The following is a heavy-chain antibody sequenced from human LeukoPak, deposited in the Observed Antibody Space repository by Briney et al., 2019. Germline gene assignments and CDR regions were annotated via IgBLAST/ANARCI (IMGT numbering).Heavy chain of an antibody. CDR1: GFTFSDFW. J-gene: IGHJ4*02. V-gene: IGHV3-7*01. CDR3: ARGQYSSGY. CDR2: IKQDGSKQ. Sequence: PGGSLRLSCAASGFTFSDFWMSWVRQAPGKGLEWVANIKQDGSKQYYLDSVKGRFTISRDDAKNSLYLQMNSLGAEDTAVYYCARGQYSSGYWGQGTLVAVSS. D-gene: IGHD5-18*01.